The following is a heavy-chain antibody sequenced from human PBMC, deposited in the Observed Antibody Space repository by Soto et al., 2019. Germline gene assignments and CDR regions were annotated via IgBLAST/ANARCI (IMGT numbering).Heavy chain of an antibody. D-gene: IGHD3-22*01. CDR2: ISAYNGNT. J-gene: IGHJ6*02. V-gene: IGHV1-18*01. CDR1: GYTFTSYG. Sequence: ASVKVSCKASGYTFTSYGISWVRQAPGQGLEWMGWISAYNGNTNYAQKLQGRVTMTTDTSTSTAYMELRSLRSDDPAVYYCARDGYYYDSSGIRYYYGMGVWGQGTTVTVSS. CDR3: ARDGYYYDSSGIRYYYGMGV.